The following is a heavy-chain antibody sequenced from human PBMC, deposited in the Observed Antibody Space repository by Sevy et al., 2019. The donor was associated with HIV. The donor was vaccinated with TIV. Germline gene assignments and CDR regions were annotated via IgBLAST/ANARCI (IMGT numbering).Heavy chain of an antibody. J-gene: IGHJ4*02. CDR3: AKDRGVYCSSTSCFFLGYYDY. V-gene: IGHV3-23*01. D-gene: IGHD2-2*01. CDR1: GFTFSSYA. CDR2: ISGSGGST. Sequence: GGSLRLSCAASGFTFSSYAMSWVRQAPGKGLEWVSAISGSGGSTYYADSVKGRFTISRDNSKNTLYLQMNSLRAEDTAGYYCAKDRGVYCSSTSCFFLGYYDYWGQGTLVTVSS.